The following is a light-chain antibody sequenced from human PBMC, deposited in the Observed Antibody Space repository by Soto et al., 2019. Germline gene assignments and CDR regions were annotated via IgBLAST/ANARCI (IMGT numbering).Light chain of an antibody. CDR3: SSSAGTNSFVL. J-gene: IGLJ3*02. CDR1: SSDNGGYNS. CDR2: EVN. V-gene: IGLV2-8*01. Sequence: QSALTQPPSASGSPGQSVTISCTGTSSDNGGYNSVSWYQQHPGKAPKLMIYEVNKRPLGVPERFSGSKSGNTASLTVSGLQADDEADYYCSSSAGTNSFVLFGGGTKLTVL.